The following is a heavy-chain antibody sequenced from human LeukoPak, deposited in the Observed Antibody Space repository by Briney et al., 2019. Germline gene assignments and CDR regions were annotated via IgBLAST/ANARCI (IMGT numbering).Heavy chain of an antibody. CDR1: GFTFSSYA. CDR3: AKDQLMDYDFWSGYYSSGNWFDP. J-gene: IGHJ5*02. Sequence: GSLRLSCAASGFTFSSYAMSWVRQAPGKGLEWVSAISGSGGSTYYADSVKGRFTISRDNSKNTLYLQMNSLRAEDTAVYYCAKDQLMDYDFWSGYYSSGNWFDPWGQGTLVTVSS. D-gene: IGHD3-3*01. CDR2: ISGSGGST. V-gene: IGHV3-23*01.